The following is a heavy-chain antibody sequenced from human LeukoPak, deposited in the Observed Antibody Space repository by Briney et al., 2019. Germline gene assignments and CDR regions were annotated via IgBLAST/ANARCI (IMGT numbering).Heavy chain of an antibody. CDR1: GYTFTGFY. CDR2: INPNSGDT. CDR3: ARYCSGGSCYGGHYYYYMDV. J-gene: IGHJ6*03. V-gene: IGHV1-2*02. Sequence: ASVKVSCKASGYTFTGFYMHWVRQAPGQGPEWMGWINPNSGDTNDAQKLQGRVTMTTDTSTSTAYMELRSLRSDDTAVYYCARYCSGGSCYGGHYYYYMDVWGKGTTVTVSS. D-gene: IGHD2-15*01.